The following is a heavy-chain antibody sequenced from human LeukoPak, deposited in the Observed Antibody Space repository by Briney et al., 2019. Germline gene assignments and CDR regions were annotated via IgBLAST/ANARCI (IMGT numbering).Heavy chain of an antibody. V-gene: IGHV4-34*01. CDR1: GGSFSGYY. J-gene: IGHJ4*02. D-gene: IGHD6-19*01. CDR2: INHSGST. CDR3: AGAREGLAVF. Sequence: KPSETLSLTCAVYGGSFSGYYWSWIRQPPGKGLEWIGEINHSGSTNYNSSLRSRVTISVDASKNQFSLKLSSVTAADTALYYCAGAREGLAVFWGQGTLVTVSS.